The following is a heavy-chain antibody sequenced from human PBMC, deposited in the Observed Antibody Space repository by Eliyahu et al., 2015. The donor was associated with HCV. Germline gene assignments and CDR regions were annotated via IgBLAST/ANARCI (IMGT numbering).Heavy chain of an antibody. J-gene: IGHJ4*02. CDR2: ISSSSGYM. D-gene: IGHD2-2*01. CDR3: ARDPTATVVVPPEDFDY. CDR1: GFXFSNYN. V-gene: IGHV3-21*01. Sequence: EVHLVESGGGLVKPGGSLRLSCTASGFXFSNYNMNWVRQVPGKGLAWVSCISSSSGYMYYADSVKGRFTVSRDNAKRSLYLQMDSLRAEDTAVYYCARDPTATVVVPPEDFDYWGQGTLVTVSS.